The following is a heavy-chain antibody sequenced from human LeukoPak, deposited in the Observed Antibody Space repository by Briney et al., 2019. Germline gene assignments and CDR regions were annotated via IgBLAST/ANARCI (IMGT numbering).Heavy chain of an antibody. CDR1: GFTFSSYA. CDR2: ISGTGGTI. D-gene: IGHD3-22*01. J-gene: IGHJ4*02. CDR3: ATGRGSGFQLR. V-gene: IGHV3-23*01. Sequence: GGSLRLSCAASGFTFSSYAMRWVRQAPGEGLEWVSAISGTGGTIYYADSVKGRFTISRDNSKNTLYLQMNSLRAEDTAVYYCATGRGSGFQLRWGQGTLVTVSS.